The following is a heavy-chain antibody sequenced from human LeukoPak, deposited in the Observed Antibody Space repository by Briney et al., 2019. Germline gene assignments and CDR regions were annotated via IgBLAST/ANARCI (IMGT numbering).Heavy chain of an antibody. V-gene: IGHV4-34*01. CDR1: GGSFSGFY. J-gene: IGHJ4*02. CDR3: ARGNTAMPHDY. Sequence: EASETLSLTCAVYGGSFSGFYWSWIRQPPGKGLEWIGEIDHSGSTNYNTSLKSRVFIAVDMSKNHFSLRLSSVTAADTAIYYCARGNTAMPHDYWGQGTLVTVSS. CDR2: IDHSGST. D-gene: IGHD5-18*01.